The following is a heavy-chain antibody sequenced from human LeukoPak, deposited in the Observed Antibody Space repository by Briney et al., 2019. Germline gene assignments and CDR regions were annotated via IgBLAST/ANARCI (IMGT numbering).Heavy chain of an antibody. V-gene: IGHV3-23*01. CDR2: ISGSGGRT. CDR1: GFTFSSYA. CDR3: AKDGSVLPAAMFVDY. D-gene: IGHD2-2*01. Sequence: GGSLGLSCAASGFTFSSYAMSWVRQAPGKGLEWVSAISGSGGRTYYADSVKGRFTISRDNSKNTLYLQMNTLRAGDTAVYYCAKDGSVLPAAMFVDYWGQGTLVTVSS. J-gene: IGHJ4*02.